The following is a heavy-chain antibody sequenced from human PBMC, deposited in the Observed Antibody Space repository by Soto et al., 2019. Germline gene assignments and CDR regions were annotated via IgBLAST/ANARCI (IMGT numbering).Heavy chain of an antibody. D-gene: IGHD3-22*01. V-gene: IGHV1-46*01. J-gene: IGHJ4*02. Sequence: ASVKVSCKASGYTFTNYYMHWVRQAPGQGLEWMGIINPSDGSTTYAQKFQGRLTMTRDTSMTTVSLELVSLTSEDTAVYYCAREFGEMTSHTYYRGFGFWGLGTLVTVSS. CDR3: AREFGEMTSHTYYRGFGF. CDR1: GYTFTNYY. CDR2: INPSDGST.